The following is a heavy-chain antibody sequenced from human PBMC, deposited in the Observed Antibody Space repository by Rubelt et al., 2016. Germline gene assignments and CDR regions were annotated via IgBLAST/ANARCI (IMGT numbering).Heavy chain of an antibody. CDR1: SNYW. V-gene: IGHV3-7*01. CDR3: ARGRDSRFSDH. CDR2: IKQDGSER. D-gene: IGHD3-22*01. J-gene: IGHJ4*02. Sequence: EVQLVESGGGSVQPGGSLRLSCAASSNYWMSWVRQAPGKGLEWVANIKQDGSERYYVDSVKGRFTISRDNAKNSLYLQMNRLRAEDTAVYYCARGRDSRFSDHWGQGTLVTVS.